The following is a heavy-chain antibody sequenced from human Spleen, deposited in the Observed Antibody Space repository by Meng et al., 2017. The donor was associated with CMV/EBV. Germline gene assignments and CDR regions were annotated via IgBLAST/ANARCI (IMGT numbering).Heavy chain of an antibody. J-gene: IGHJ6*02. V-gene: IGHV1-69*05. Sequence: SVKVSCKASGGTFSSYAISWVRQAPGQGLEWMGGIIPIFGTANYPQQFQGRVTITTDESTSTAYMELRSLRSEDTAVYYCARESGAARPRGYYYYGMDVWGQGTTVTVSS. D-gene: IGHD6-6*01. CDR2: IIPIFGTA. CDR1: GGTFSSYA. CDR3: ARESGAARPRGYYYYGMDV.